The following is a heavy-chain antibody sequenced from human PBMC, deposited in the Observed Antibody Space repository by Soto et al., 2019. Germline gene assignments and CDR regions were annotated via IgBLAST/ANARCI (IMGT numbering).Heavy chain of an antibody. J-gene: IGHJ6*02. CDR3: ARVFLPGAPYYYGMDV. D-gene: IGHD3-10*01. CDR2: IIPIFGTA. V-gene: IGHV1-69*13. CDR1: GGTFSSYA. Sequence: GASVKVSCKASGGTFSSYAISWVRQAPGQGLEWMGGIIPIFGTANYAQKFQGRVTITADESTSTAYMELSSLRSEDTAVYYCARVFLPGAPYYYGMDVWGQGTTVTVSS.